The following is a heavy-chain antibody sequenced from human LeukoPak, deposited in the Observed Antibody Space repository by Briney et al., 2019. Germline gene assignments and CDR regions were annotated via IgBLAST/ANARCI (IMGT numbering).Heavy chain of an antibody. CDR1: GYTFTDSY. CDR2: SNPNSGGT. CDR3: VGEGKYGSGWYERLDY. V-gene: IGHV1-2*02. Sequence: ASVKVSCKASGYTFTDSYMHGVRQAPGQGREWMGWSNPNSGGTKNAQKFQGRVTMTRDTSISTAYMELSSLRSDDAAVYYCVGEGKYGSGWYERLDYWGQGTLVTVSS. D-gene: IGHD6-19*01. J-gene: IGHJ4*02.